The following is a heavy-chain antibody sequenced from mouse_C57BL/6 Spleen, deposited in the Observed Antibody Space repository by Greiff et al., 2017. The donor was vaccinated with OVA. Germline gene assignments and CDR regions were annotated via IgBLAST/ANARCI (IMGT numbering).Heavy chain of an antibody. CDR3: AGHYYGSGFAY. CDR1: GYTFTDYY. V-gene: IGHV1-19*01. D-gene: IGHD1-1*01. Sequence: VQLKQSGPVLVKPGASVKMSCKASGYTFTDYYMNWVKQSHGKSLEWIGVINPYNGGTSYNQKFKGKATLTVDKSSSTAYMELNSLTSEDSAVYYCAGHYYGSGFAYWGQGTLVTVSA. J-gene: IGHJ3*01. CDR2: INPYNGGT.